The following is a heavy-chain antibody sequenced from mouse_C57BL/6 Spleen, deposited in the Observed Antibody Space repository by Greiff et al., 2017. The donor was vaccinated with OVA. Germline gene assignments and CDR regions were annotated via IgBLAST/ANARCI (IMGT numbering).Heavy chain of an antibody. J-gene: IGHJ2*01. CDR2: ISDGGSYT. CDR1: GFTFSSYA. D-gene: IGHD2-4*01. Sequence: EVKLEESGGGLVKPGGSLKLSCAASGFTFSSYAMSWVRQTPEKRLEWVATISDGGSYTYYPDNVKGRFTISRDNAKNNLYLQMSHLKSEDTAMYYCASEYDYGFDYWGQGTTLTVSS. V-gene: IGHV5-4*03. CDR3: ASEYDYGFDY.